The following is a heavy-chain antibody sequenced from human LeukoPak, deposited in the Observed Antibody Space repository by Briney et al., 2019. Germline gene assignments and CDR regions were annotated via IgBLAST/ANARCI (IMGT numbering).Heavy chain of an antibody. CDR3: ASNPPNTGDFYY. J-gene: IGHJ4*02. Sequence: ASVKVSCKASGYTFTSYDINWVRQATGQGLEWMGWMNPNSGNTGSAQRFQGRVTMTRNTSISTAYMVLSSLRSEDTAVYYCASNPPNTGDFYYWGLGTLVTVSS. CDR2: MNPNSGNT. V-gene: IGHV1-8*01. CDR1: GYTFTSYD. D-gene: IGHD1-1*01.